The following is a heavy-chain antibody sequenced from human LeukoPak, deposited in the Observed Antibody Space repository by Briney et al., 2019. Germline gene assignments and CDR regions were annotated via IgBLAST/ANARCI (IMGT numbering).Heavy chain of an antibody. CDR1: GGSISSYY. D-gene: IGHD3-9*01. Sequence: SETLSLTCTVSGGSISSYYWNWIRQPPGQGLEWIGYINYSGSTNYNPSLKSRVTTSIDTSKNQFSLKLSSVTAADTAVYYCARNYDVLTGYYSYYYYYMDVWGEGTTVTVSS. CDR2: INYSGST. V-gene: IGHV4-59*01. CDR3: ARNYDVLTGYYSYYYYYMDV. J-gene: IGHJ6*03.